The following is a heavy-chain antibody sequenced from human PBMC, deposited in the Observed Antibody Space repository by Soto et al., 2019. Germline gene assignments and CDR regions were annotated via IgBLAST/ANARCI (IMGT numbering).Heavy chain of an antibody. CDR3: ARDFWSGYSRYYYYGMDV. V-gene: IGHV1-2*02. Sequence: QVQLVQSGAEVKKPGASVKVSCKASGYTFTGYYMHWVRQAPGQGLEWMGWINPNSGGTNYAQKFQGRVTMTRDTPISTAYMELSRLRSDDTAVYYCARDFWSGYSRYYYYGMDVWGQGTTVTVSS. J-gene: IGHJ6*02. CDR1: GYTFTGYY. CDR2: INPNSGGT. D-gene: IGHD3-3*01.